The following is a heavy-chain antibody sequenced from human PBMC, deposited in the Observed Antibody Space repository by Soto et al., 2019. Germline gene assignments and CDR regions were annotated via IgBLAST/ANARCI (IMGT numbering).Heavy chain of an antibody. CDR1: GYTFTSYA. D-gene: IGHD3-3*01. V-gene: IGHV1-18*01. CDR2: ISAYNGNT. Sequence: ASVKVSCKASGYTFTSYAMHWVRQAPGQGLEWMGWISAYNGNTNYAQKLQGRVTMTTDTSTNTAYMELRSLRSDDTAMYYCASGPFKASFGVVITQSYGMDVWGQGTTVTVSS. J-gene: IGHJ6*02. CDR3: ASGPFKASFGVVITQSYGMDV.